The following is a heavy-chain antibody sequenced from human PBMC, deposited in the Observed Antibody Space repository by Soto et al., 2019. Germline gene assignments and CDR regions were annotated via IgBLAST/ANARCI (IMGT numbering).Heavy chain of an antibody. J-gene: IGHJ6*02. CDR3: AREATGDGMDV. Sequence: QGQLVESGGGLVKPGGSLRLSCAASGLTFSDYYMRWIRQAPGEGLEWVSYISGSSTYADYADAVKGRFTISRDNARKSLYLQMSSLRAEDTAVYYCAREATGDGMDVWGQGTTGTVSS. V-gene: IGHV3-11*06. CDR1: GLTFSDYY. CDR2: ISGSSTYA.